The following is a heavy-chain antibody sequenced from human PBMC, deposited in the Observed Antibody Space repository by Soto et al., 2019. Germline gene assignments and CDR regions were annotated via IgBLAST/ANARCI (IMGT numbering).Heavy chain of an antibody. CDR2: MNPNSGNT. Sequence: QVQLVQSGAEVKKPGASVKVFCEASGYTFTSYDIDWVRQATGQGLEWMGWMNPNSGNTGYAQKFQGRVTMTRNTSISTAYMQLSSLRSEDTAVNYCARSTNDYGDRHWGQGTLVTVSS. CDR3: ARSTNDYGDRH. J-gene: IGHJ4*02. V-gene: IGHV1-8*01. CDR1: GYTFTSYD. D-gene: IGHD4-17*01.